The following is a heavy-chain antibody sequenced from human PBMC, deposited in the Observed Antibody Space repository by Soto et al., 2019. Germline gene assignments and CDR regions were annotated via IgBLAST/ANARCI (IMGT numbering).Heavy chain of an antibody. V-gene: IGHV5-10-1*01. Sequence: ESVKIGFKGSGDSLTSYWISWVRQMPGKGLEWMGRIDPSDSYTNYSPSFQGHVTISADKSISTAYLQWSSLGVEDTAVYYCARDRGYDAHDYYYNAMDVWGQGTTV. D-gene: IGHD2-15*01. J-gene: IGHJ6*02. CDR1: GDSLTSYW. CDR2: IDPSDSYT. CDR3: ARDRGYDAHDYYYNAMDV.